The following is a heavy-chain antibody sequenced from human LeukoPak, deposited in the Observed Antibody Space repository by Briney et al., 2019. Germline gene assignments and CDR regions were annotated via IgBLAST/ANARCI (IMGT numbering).Heavy chain of an antibody. J-gene: IGHJ6*03. Sequence: GGSLRLSCAASGFTFPSYAMSWVRQAPGKGLEWVSVISGSGGSTYYADSVKGRFTISRDNSKNTLFLQMNSLRAEDTALYCCAKVIEGYYYMDVWGKGTTVTVSS. D-gene: IGHD2/OR15-2a*01. V-gene: IGHV3-23*01. CDR1: GFTFPSYA. CDR2: ISGSGGST. CDR3: AKVIEGYYYMDV.